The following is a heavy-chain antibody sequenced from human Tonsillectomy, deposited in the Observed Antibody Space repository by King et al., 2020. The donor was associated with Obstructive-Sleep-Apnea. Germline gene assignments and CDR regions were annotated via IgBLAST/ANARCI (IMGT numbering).Heavy chain of an antibody. CDR2: IYHSGST. V-gene: IGHV4-38-2*02. CDR1: GYSISSGYY. Sequence: QLQESGPGLVKPSETLSLTCTVSGYSISSGYYWGWIRQPPGKGLEWIGSIYHSGSTYYNPSLKSRVTISVDTSTNQFSLKLSSVTAADTAVYYCARLAEVVNDAFDIWGQGTMVTVSS. D-gene: IGHD3-22*01. CDR3: ARLAEVVNDAFDI. J-gene: IGHJ3*02.